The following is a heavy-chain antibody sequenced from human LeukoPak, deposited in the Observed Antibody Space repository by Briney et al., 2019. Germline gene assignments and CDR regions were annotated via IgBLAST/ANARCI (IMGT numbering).Heavy chain of an antibody. CDR2: IYYSGST. CDR1: GGSISSSSYY. J-gene: IGHJ6*03. Sequence: SETLSLTCTVSGGSISSSSYYWGWIRQPPGKGLEWIGSIYYSGSTYYNPSLKSRVTISVDTSKNQFSLKLSSVTAADTAVYYCARGDYYGSGPYYMDVWGKGTTVTVSS. D-gene: IGHD3-10*01. CDR3: ARGDYYGSGPYYMDV. V-gene: IGHV4-39*01.